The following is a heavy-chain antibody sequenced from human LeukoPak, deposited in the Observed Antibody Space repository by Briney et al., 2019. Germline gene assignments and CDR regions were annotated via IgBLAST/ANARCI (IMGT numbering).Heavy chain of an antibody. J-gene: IGHJ3*02. Sequence: GGSLRLSCATSGFTFSSYGMHWVRQAPGKGLEWVAVIWYDGSNKYYADSVKGRFTISRDNSKNTLYLQMNSLRAEDTAVYYCARKRVLGGYCSGGSCRGDAFDIWGQGTMVTVSS. CDR2: IWYDGSNK. CDR1: GFTFSSYG. D-gene: IGHD2-15*01. V-gene: IGHV3-33*01. CDR3: ARKRVLGGYCSGGSCRGDAFDI.